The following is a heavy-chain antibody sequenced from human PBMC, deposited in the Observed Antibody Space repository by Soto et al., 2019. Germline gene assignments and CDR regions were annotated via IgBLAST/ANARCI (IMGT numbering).Heavy chain of an antibody. CDR2: ISYDGSNK. V-gene: IGHV3-30*03. J-gene: IGHJ4*02. CDR1: GFTFSSYG. Sequence: GGSLRLSCAASGFTFSSYGMHWVRQAPGKGLEWVAVISYDGSNKYYADSVKGRFTISRDNSKNTLYLQMNSLRAEDTAVYYCASGHVSGSYHPTYHFDYWGQGTLVTVSS. CDR3: ASGHVSGSYHPTYHFDY. D-gene: IGHD1-26*01.